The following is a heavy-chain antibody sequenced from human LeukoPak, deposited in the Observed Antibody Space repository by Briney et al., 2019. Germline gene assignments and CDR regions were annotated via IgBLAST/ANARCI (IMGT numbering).Heavy chain of an antibody. CDR1: GFTFSDYP. CDR2: ISGSGSTI. V-gene: IGHV3-11*04. D-gene: IGHD4-17*01. Sequence: PGGSLRLSCAASGFTFSDYPMTWIRQAPGKGLEWVSYISGSGSTIYYADAVKGRFTISRDNAKNSLYLQMNSLRAEDTAVYYCAREGPSVTPYYWGQGTLVTVSS. CDR3: AREGPSVTPYY. J-gene: IGHJ4*02.